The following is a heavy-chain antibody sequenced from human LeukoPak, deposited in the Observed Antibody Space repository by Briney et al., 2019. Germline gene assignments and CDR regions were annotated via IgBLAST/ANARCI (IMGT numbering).Heavy chain of an antibody. V-gene: IGHV3-7*01. CDR2: IKQDGSEK. CDR3: ARDRGIAVAGKKDYYYYMDV. J-gene: IGHJ6*03. CDR1: GFTFSSYW. Sequence: GGSLRLSCAASGFTFSSYWMSWVRQAPGKGLEWVANIKQDGSEKYYVDSVKGRFTISRDNAKNSLYLQMNSLRAEDTAVYYCARDRGIAVAGKKDYYYYMDVWGKGTTVTVSS. D-gene: IGHD6-19*01.